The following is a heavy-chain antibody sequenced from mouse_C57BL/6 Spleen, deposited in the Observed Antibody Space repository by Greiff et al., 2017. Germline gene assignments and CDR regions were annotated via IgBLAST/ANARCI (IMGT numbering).Heavy chain of an antibody. CDR1: GYTFTSYW. Sequence: QVQLKQPGAELVMPGASVKLSCKASGYTFTSYWMHWVKQRPGQGLEWIGEIDPSDSYTNYNQKFKGKSTLTVDKSSSTAYMQLSSLTSEDSAVYYCARVLYYGSSYYAMDYWGQGTSVTVSS. V-gene: IGHV1-69*01. J-gene: IGHJ4*01. D-gene: IGHD1-1*01. CDR3: ARVLYYGSSYYAMDY. CDR2: IDPSDSYT.